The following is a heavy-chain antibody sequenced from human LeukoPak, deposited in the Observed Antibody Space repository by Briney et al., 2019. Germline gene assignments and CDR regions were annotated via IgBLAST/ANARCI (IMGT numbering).Heavy chain of an antibody. CDR1: GGSINVGY. CDR3: ARLATVTLIDY. CDR2: IHYTGGA. D-gene: IGHD4-11*01. J-gene: IGHJ4*02. V-gene: IGHV4-59*01. Sequence: SETLSLTCTVSGGSINVGYWSWIRQPPGKGLEWIGYIHYTGGANYNSSLNGRLTIFIDTSKTHFSLHLTSVTSADTAVYYCARLATVTLIDYWGQGTLVTVSS.